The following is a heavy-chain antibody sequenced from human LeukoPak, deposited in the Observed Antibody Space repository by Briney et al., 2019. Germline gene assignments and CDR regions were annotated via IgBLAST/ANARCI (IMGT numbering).Heavy chain of an antibody. D-gene: IGHD6-19*01. CDR3: AKDPTLYSSGWYYYYGMDV. CDR1: GFTFDDYA. CDR2: ISGDGGST. V-gene: IGHV3-43*02. J-gene: IGHJ6*02. Sequence: GGSLRLSCAASGFTFDDYAMHWVRQAPGKGLEWVSLISGDGGSTYYADSVKGRFTISRDNSKNSLYLQMNSLRTEDTALYYRAKDPTLYSSGWYYYYGMDVWGQGTTVTVSS.